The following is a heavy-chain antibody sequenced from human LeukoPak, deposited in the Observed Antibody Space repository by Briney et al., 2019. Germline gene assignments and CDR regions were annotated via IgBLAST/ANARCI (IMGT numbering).Heavy chain of an antibody. J-gene: IGHJ3*02. D-gene: IGHD3-16*01. Sequence: SGPTLVKPTQTLTLTCTFSGSSLSSSGVGVCWIRQPPGKALEWLALIYWDDDKRYSPSLASRLTITRDTSKIQVVLAMTNMDPVATATYYCAHSHLGHIYDYGAFDTWGQGTMVTVSS. CDR3: AHSHLGHIYDYGAFDT. CDR2: IYWDDDK. CDR1: GSSLSSSGVG. V-gene: IGHV2-5*02.